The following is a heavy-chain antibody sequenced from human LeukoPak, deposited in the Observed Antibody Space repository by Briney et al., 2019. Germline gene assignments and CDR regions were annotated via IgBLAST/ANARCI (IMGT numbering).Heavy chain of an antibody. V-gene: IGHV3-30*12. CDR2: ISYDGSNK. J-gene: IGHJ6*02. CDR1: GFTFSSYG. Sequence: GGSLRLSCAASGFTFSSYGMHWVRQAPGKGLEWVAVISYDGSNKYYADSVKGRFTISRDNSKNTLYLQMNSLRAEDTAVYYCARALDLHLGATRYYGMDVWGQGTTLTVSS. CDR3: ARALDLHLGATRYYGMDV. D-gene: IGHD1-26*01.